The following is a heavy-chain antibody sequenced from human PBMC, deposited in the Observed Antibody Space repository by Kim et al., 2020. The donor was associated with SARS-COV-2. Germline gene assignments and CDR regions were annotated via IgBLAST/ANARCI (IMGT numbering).Heavy chain of an antibody. CDR1: GFTFSSYD. CDR3: ARGIGGGDFNYYYGMDV. V-gene: IGHV3-13*04. D-gene: IGHD2-21*02. J-gene: IGHJ6*02. Sequence: GGSLRLSCAASGFTFSSYDMHWVRQATGKGLEWVSAIGTAGDTYYPGSVKGRFTISRENAKNSLYLQMNSLRAGDTAVYYCARGIGGGDFNYYYGMDVWGQGTTVTVSS. CDR2: IGTAGDT.